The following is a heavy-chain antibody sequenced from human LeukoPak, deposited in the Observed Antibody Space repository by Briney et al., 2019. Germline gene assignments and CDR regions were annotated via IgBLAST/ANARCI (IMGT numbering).Heavy chain of an antibody. CDR1: GGSISSSSYY. J-gene: IGHJ3*02. D-gene: IGHD3-22*01. CDR3: ARLPVYYYDSSGPYI. V-gene: IGHV4-39*01. Sequence: PSETLCLTCTVSGGSISSSSYYWGWIRQPPGKGLEWIGSIYYSGSTYYNPSLKSRVTISVDTSKNQFSLKLSSVTAADTAVYYCARLPVYYYDSSGPYIWGQGTMVTVSS. CDR2: IYYSGST.